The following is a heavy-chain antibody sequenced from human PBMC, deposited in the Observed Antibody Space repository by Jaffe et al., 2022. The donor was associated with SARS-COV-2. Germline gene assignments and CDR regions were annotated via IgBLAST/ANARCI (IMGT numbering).Heavy chain of an antibody. V-gene: IGHV3-74*01. CDR1: GFTFRSHW. CDR3: ARGGGSYSYDGIDY. J-gene: IGHJ4*02. Sequence: EVQVVESGGGLVQPGGSLRLSCAASGFTFRSHWMHWVRQAPGRGLVWVSRINSDESFTSYADSVKGRFTISRDNAKNTLYLQMNSLRAEDTAVYYCARGGGSYSYDGIDYWGQGTLVTVSS. D-gene: IGHD3-22*01. CDR2: INSDESFT.